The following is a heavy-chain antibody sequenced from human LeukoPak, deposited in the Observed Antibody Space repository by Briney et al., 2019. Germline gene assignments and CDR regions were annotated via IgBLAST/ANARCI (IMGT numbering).Heavy chain of an antibody. CDR1: GFPYTNYP. CDR3: AKGGEIEL. Sequence: GGSLRLPCAPSGFPYTNYPMNWVRQAPGKGLEWVSEVYDSGDPTLYADSVKGRFLISREDSKNTVYLQMNSLRPEDTPIYYCAKGGEIELWGQGALFSVSS. CDR2: VYDSGDPT. D-gene: IGHD1-26*01. J-gene: IGHJ4*02. V-gene: IGHV3-23*01.